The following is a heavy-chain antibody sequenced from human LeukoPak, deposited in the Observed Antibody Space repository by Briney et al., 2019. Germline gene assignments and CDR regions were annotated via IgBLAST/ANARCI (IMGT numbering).Heavy chain of an antibody. V-gene: IGHV3-33*01. J-gene: IGHJ6*02. D-gene: IGHD3-10*01. CDR2: IWYDGSNK. CDR3: ARAQRGVQSAIDYGMDV. CDR1: GFTFSSYG. Sequence: GRSLRLSCAASGFTFSSYGMHWVRQAPGKGLEWVAVIWYDGSNKYYADSVKGRFTISRDNSKNTLYLQMNSLRAEDTAVYYCARAQRGVQSAIDYGMDVWGQGTTVTVSS.